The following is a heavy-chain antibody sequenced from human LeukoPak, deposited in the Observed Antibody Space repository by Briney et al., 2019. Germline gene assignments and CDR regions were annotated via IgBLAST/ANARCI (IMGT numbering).Heavy chain of an antibody. V-gene: IGHV1-3*01. CDR1: GYTFVNYA. J-gene: IGHJ4*02. D-gene: IGHD6-19*01. Sequence: GASVKVSCKASGYTFVNYAIHWVRRAPGQRLEWMGWINAYNGDTEYSQKLQGRVTITKDTSASTAYMDLSTLRSEDTAVYYCARGSSSDWPLEYWGRGILVTVSS. CDR3: ARGSSSDWPLEY. CDR2: INAYNGDT.